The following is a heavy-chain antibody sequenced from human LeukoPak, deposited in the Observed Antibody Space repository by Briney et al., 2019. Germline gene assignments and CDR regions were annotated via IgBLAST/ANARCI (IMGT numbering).Heavy chain of an antibody. Sequence: ASVKVSCKASGYTFTGYYMHWVRQAPGQGLEWMGWINPNSGGTNYAQKFQGRVTMTRDTSISTAYMELSSLRSEDTAVYYCATWNDFWSGYLDYWGQGTLVTVSS. CDR2: INPNSGGT. D-gene: IGHD3-3*01. CDR1: GYTFTGYY. V-gene: IGHV1-2*02. J-gene: IGHJ4*02. CDR3: ATWNDFWSGYLDY.